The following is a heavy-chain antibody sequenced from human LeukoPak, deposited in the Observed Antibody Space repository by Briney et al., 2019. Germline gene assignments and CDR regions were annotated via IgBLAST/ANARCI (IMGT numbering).Heavy chain of an antibody. CDR3: ARAILTGTSGGRGFCDR. Sequence: KSSETLSLTCTVSGGSISSSSHYWGWVRQPPGKGLEWIGNIYYSGSTSYNPSLKSRVTISVDTSKSQFSLKLSSVTAADTAVYYCARAILTGTSGGRGFCDRWGQGTLVTVSS. CDR2: IYYSGST. J-gene: IGHJ5*02. V-gene: IGHV4-39*01. D-gene: IGHD3-9*01. CDR1: GGSISSSSHY.